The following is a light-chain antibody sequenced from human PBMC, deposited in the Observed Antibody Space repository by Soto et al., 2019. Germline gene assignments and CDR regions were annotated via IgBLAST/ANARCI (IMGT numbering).Light chain of an antibody. J-gene: IGKJ4*01. Sequence: DIVLTQSPATLSVSPGERATLSCRASQSVSTNLAWYQHKLGQAPRLLIYGASTRVTGIPARFSGSGSGTDFTLTISYHKSEDFGIYYCQQYYNGRPPLTFGGGTKVES. CDR3: QQYYNGRPPLT. V-gene: IGKV3-15*01. CDR1: QSVSTN. CDR2: GAS.